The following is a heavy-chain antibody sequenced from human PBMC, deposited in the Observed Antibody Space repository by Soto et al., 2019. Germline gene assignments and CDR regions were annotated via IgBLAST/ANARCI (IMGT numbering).Heavy chain of an antibody. CDR3: ARWGTTGGLDV. Sequence: QVQLVESGGGVVQPGTSRRLSCVGSGFTFRSYVIHWVRQAPGKGLEWVALTSYDGSNKDYGDSVKGRFTISRDNSRNTVDLQMDRLRREDTALYYCARWGTTGGLDVWGQGTLVCVSS. CDR2: TSYDGSNK. CDR1: GFTFRSYV. D-gene: IGHD3-16*01. J-gene: IGHJ1*01. V-gene: IGHV3-33*05.